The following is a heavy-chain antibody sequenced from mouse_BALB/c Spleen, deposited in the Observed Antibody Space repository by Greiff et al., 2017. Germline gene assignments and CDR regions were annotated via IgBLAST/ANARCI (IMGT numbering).Heavy chain of an antibody. J-gene: IGHJ3*01. Sequence: VQLKQSGPGLVKPSQSLSLTCTVTGYSITSDYAWNWIRQFPGNKLEWMGYISYSGSTSYNPSLKSRISITRDTSKNQFFLQLNSVTTEDTATYYCASFPYYGYSFAYWGQGTLVTVSA. CDR3: ASFPYYGYSFAY. V-gene: IGHV3-2*02. CDR2: ISYSGST. D-gene: IGHD1-2*01. CDR1: GYSITSDYA.